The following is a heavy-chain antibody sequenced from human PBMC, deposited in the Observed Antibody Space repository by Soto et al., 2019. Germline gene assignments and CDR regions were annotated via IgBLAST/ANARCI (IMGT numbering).Heavy chain of an antibody. CDR3: ARDLSWGSNWYYYMDV. CDR1: GFILSDCA. J-gene: IGHJ6*03. Sequence: EVQLVESGGGLVQPGGSLRLSCATSGFILSDCAMNWVRQAPGKWLEWVSYISSSSSVIDYADSVKGRFTVSRDNARNSLSIQMNSLRAEYTGVYYCARDLSWGSNWYYYMDVWGKGTTVTVSS. CDR2: ISSSSSVI. D-gene: IGHD7-27*01. V-gene: IGHV3-48*01.